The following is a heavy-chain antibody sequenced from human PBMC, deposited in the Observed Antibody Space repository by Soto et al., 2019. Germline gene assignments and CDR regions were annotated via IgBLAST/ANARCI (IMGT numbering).Heavy chain of an antibody. V-gene: IGHV3-9*01. Sequence: LRLSCAASGFTFDDYAMHWVRQAPGKGLEWVSGISWNSGSIGYADSVKGRFTISRDNAKNSLYLQMNSLRAEDTALYYCAKDSGDGYDSSGPADAFDIWGQGTMVTVSS. CDR2: ISWNSGSI. CDR3: AKDSGDGYDSSGPADAFDI. D-gene: IGHD3-22*01. J-gene: IGHJ3*02. CDR1: GFTFDDYA.